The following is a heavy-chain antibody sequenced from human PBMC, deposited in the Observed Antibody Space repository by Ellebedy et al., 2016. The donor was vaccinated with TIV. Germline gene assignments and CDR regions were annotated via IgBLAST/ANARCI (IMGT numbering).Heavy chain of an antibody. J-gene: IGHJ4*02. CDR1: GYNFTIYW. D-gene: IGHD6-13*01. CDR2: IYPAGSDT. V-gene: IGHV5-51*01. Sequence: GGSLRLSCKGSGYNFTIYWIAWVRQMPGKGLEWMGIIYPAGSDTTYNPSFQGQVTISADKSISTAYLQWSSLEASDTAMYYCVRIVAAAADYWGQGTLVTVSS. CDR3: VRIVAAAADY.